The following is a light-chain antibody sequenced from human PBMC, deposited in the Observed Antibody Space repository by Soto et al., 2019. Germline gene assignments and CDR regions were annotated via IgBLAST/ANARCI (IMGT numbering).Light chain of an antibody. CDR2: TAS. Sequence: DIQMTQSPSSLSAAVGERVTITCRASQSITRYINWYQQKVGKAPKLLISTASSLESGVPLRFSGSGFGTDFTLTINSIQPEDFATYYCQQSYSTPPTFGQGTKVDIK. J-gene: IGKJ2*01. CDR3: QQSYSTPPT. CDR1: QSITRY. V-gene: IGKV1-39*01.